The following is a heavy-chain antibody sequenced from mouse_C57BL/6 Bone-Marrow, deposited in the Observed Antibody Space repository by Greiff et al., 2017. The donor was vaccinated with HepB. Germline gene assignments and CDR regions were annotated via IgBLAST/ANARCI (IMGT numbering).Heavy chain of an antibody. CDR2: INPYNGDT. CDR1: GYSFTGYF. D-gene: IGHD2-4*01. CDR3: ARRNYDENFDY. J-gene: IGHJ2*01. V-gene: IGHV1-20*01. Sequence: EVQLQQSGPELVKPGDSVKISCKASGYSFTGYFMNWVMQSHGKSLEWIGRINPYNGDTFYNQKFKGKATLTVDKSSSTAHMELRSLTAEDSAVYYCARRNYDENFDYWGQGTTLTVSS.